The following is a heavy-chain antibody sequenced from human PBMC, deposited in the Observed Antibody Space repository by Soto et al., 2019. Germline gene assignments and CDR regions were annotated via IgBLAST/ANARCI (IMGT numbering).Heavy chain of an antibody. CDR3: ARGSAFWSGYYYYGMDV. CDR1: GGTFSSSA. D-gene: IGHD3-3*01. Sequence: VASVKVSFKASGGTFSSSAISLGRPAPGQWLEWMVGIIPIFGTASYAQKFQGRVTITADKYTSTAYMELRSLRSEDTAVYYCARGSAFWSGYYYYGMDVWGKGTTVTVS. J-gene: IGHJ6*04. CDR2: IIPIFGTA. V-gene: IGHV1-69*06.